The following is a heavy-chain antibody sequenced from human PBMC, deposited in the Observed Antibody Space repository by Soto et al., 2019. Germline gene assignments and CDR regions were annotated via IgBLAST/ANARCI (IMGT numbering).Heavy chain of an antibody. CDR1: GGSISSGGYY. CDR3: ARYGSGSYGMDV. D-gene: IGHD3-10*01. Sequence: QVQLQESGPGLVKPSQTLSLTCTVSGGSISSGGYYWSWIRQHPGKGLEWIGYIYYSGSTYYIPSIKSRVTISVDTSKNQFSLKLSSVSAADTAVYYCARYGSGSYGMDVWGQGTTVTVSS. V-gene: IGHV4-31*03. CDR2: IYYSGST. J-gene: IGHJ6*02.